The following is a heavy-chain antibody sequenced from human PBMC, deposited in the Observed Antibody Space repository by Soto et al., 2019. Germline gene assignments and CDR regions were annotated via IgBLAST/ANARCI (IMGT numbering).Heavy chain of an antibody. CDR3: AGEAWEVDAFDI. D-gene: IGHD1-26*01. V-gene: IGHV3-7*01. J-gene: IGHJ3*02. CDR2: IKEDGSEK. Sequence: QLVESGGGLVQPGGSLRLSCAASGLTFSSYWMNWVRQAPGKGLEWVANIKEDGSEKYYVDSVKGRFTISRDNAKNSVYLQMNSLRAEDSAVYYCAGEAWEVDAFDIWGQGTMVTVSS. CDR1: GLTFSSYW.